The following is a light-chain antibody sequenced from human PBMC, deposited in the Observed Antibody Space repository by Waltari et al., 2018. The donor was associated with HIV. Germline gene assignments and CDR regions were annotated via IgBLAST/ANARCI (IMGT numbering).Light chain of an antibody. V-gene: IGLV3-1*01. Sequence: SYELTQPPSVSVSPGQTASITCSGDKLGDKYVCWYQQKPGQSPVLVIYQERMRPSGIPDRFSGSTSGNTATLTISGTQAMDEADYYCQAWDSSTVIFGGGTKLTVL. J-gene: IGLJ2*01. CDR2: QER. CDR1: KLGDKY. CDR3: QAWDSSTVI.